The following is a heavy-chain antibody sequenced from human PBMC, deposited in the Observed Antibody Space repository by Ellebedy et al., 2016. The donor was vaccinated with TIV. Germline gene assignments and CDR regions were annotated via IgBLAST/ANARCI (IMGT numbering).Heavy chain of an antibody. J-gene: IGHJ4*02. CDR3: ASRGRVSPARHAFDY. V-gene: IGHV4-39*01. Sequence: SETLSLTCTVSGGSISSSSYYWGWIRQPPGKGLEWIGSVYYSGSTYYNPSLKSRVTISVDTSKNQFSLKLTSVTAADTAVYYCASRGRVSPARHAFDYWGQGTLVTVSS. CDR2: VYYSGST. D-gene: IGHD5/OR15-5a*01. CDR1: GGSISSSSYY.